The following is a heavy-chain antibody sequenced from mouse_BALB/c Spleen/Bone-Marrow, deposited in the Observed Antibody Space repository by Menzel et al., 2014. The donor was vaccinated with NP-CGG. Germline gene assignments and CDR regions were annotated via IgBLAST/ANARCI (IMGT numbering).Heavy chain of an antibody. CDR1: GFNIKDTY. Sequence: EVQLQQSGAALVKPGASVKLSCTASGFNIKDTYMHWMKQTPEKGLEWIGKIGTASGYTIYDPKFQGKATITADTTSNTVYLQLRSLTSEDTAVYYCAIYSSATFSYCAIDVWGQGTSVTVSS. CDR2: IGTASGYT. J-gene: IGHJ4*01. CDR3: AIYSSATFSYCAIDV. D-gene: IGHD1-1*01. V-gene: IGHV14-3*02.